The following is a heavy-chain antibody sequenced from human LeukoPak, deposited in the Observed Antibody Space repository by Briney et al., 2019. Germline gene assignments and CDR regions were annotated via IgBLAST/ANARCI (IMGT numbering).Heavy chain of an antibody. J-gene: IGHJ4*02. D-gene: IGHD6-19*01. Sequence: GGSLRLSCAASGFTFTTLGMHWGRQAPGKGLEGVAVIWHDGSKKYYGDSVKGRFTISRDNSKNTLYLQVNSLRAEDTAVYYCAKDPHSSGWYFTAFDYWGQGTLVTVSS. CDR3: AKDPHSSGWYFTAFDY. V-gene: IGHV3-30*02. CDR2: IWHDGSKK. CDR1: GFTFTTLG.